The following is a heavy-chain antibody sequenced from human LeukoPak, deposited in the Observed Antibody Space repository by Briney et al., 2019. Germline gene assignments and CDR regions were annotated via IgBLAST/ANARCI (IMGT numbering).Heavy chain of an antibody. CDR2: IYYSGST. J-gene: IGHJ4*02. D-gene: IGHD5/OR15-5a*01. CDR1: GGSISSFY. CDR3: ARGVSHYYFDY. Sequence: PSETLSLTCTVSGGSISSFYWSWIRQPPGKALEWIGYIYYSGSTNYNPSLKSRVTISVDTSKNQFSLKLISVTAADTAVYYCARGVSHYYFDYWGQGTLVTVSS. V-gene: IGHV4-59*01.